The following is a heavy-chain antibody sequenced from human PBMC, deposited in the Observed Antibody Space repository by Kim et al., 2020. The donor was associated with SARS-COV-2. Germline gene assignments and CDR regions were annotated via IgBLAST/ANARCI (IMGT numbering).Heavy chain of an antibody. V-gene: IGHV4-34*01. J-gene: IGHJ4*02. Sequence: SETLSLTCAVYGGSFSGYYWSWIRQPPGKGLEWIGEINHSGSTNYNPSLKSRVTISVDTSKNQFSLKLSSVTAADTAVYYCARGRLPGGVLSGDYWGQGTLVTVSS. CDR2: INHSGST. CDR1: GGSFSGYY. CDR3: ARGRLPGGVLSGDY. D-gene: IGHD5-12*01.